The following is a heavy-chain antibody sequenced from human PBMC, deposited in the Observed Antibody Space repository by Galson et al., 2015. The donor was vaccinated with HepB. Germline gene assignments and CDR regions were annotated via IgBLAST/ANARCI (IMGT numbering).Heavy chain of an antibody. D-gene: IGHD1-26*01. CDR1: GYTFTSYY. J-gene: IGHJ6*02. V-gene: IGHV1-2*02. CDR2: INPNSGGT. CDR3: ARGDGSYGRGYYYSGMDV. Sequence: SVKVSCKASGYTFTSYYMHWVRQAPGQGLEWMGWINPNSGGTNYAQKFQGRVTMTRDTSISTAYMELSRLRSDDTAVYYCARGDGSYGRGYYYSGMDVWGQGTTVTVSS.